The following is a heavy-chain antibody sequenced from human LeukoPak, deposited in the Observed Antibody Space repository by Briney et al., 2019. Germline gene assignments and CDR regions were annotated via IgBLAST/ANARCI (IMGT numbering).Heavy chain of an antibody. CDR3: ARGYSLDY. D-gene: IGHD5-18*01. J-gene: IGHJ4*02. Sequence: SETLSLTCTVSGGSISSSSYFWGWIRQPPGKGLEWVGSMSYSGSTYYNPSLKSRVTISVDTSKNQFSLKLSSVTAADTAVYYCARGYSLDYWGQGTLVTVSS. CDR1: GGSISSSSYF. CDR2: MSYSGST. V-gene: IGHV4-39*01.